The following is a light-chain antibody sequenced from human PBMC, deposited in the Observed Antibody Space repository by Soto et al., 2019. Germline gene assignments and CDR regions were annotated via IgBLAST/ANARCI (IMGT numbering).Light chain of an antibody. CDR3: ESWDSSLSAVL. J-gene: IGLJ3*02. V-gene: IGLV1-51*01. Sequence: QSVLTQPPSVSAAPGQKVTISCSGNSSKIGNNFVSWYLQPPGTAPKVLIYDDHKRPSGIPDRFSGFKSGTSATLGITGLQTGDEADYYCESWDSSLSAVLFGGGTQLTVL. CDR1: SSKIGNNF. CDR2: DDH.